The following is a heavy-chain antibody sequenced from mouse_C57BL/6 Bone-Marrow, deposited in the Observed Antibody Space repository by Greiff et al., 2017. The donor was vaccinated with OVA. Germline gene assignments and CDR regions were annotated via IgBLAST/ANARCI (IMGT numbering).Heavy chain of an antibody. J-gene: IGHJ1*03. Sequence: QVQLQQPGAELVKPGASVKLSCKASGYTFTSYWMQWVKQRPGQGLEWIGEIDPSDSYTNYNQKFKGKATLTVDTSSSTAYMQLSSLTSEDSAVYYCARSLYYYGSSYYFDVWGTGTTVTVSS. CDR1: GYTFTSYW. CDR3: ARSLYYYGSSYYFDV. D-gene: IGHD1-1*01. V-gene: IGHV1-50*01. CDR2: IDPSDSYT.